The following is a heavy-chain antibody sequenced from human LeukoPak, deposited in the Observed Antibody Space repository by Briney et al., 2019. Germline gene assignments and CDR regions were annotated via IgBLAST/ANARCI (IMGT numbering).Heavy chain of an antibody. J-gene: IGHJ4*02. V-gene: IGHV3-64D*09. D-gene: IGHD1-26*01. CDR3: VKDGRQGIVAANYGPH. Sequence: GGSLRLSCSASGFTFSNYVMHWVRQAPGKGLEYVSAVSTNGGDTYYADSVKGRFTISRDNSKNTLYLQMSSLGVEDTATYYCVKDGRQGIVAANYGPHWGQGTLVTVSS. CDR2: VSTNGGDT. CDR1: GFTFSNYV.